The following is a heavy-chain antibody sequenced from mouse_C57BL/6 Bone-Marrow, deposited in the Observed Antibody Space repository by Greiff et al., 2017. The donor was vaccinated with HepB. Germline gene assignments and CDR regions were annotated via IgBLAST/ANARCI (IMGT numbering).Heavy chain of an antibody. J-gene: IGHJ4*01. Sequence: EVQLQQSGPGLVKPSQSLSLTCSVTGYSITSGYYWNWIRQFPGNKLEWMGYISYDGSNNYNPSLKNRISITRDTSKNQFFLKLNSVTTEDTATYYCARVREFTTVVAKDYAMDYWGQGTSVTVSS. CDR3: ARVREFTTVVAKDYAMDY. CDR1: GYSITSGYY. CDR2: ISYDGSN. D-gene: IGHD1-1*01. V-gene: IGHV3-6*01.